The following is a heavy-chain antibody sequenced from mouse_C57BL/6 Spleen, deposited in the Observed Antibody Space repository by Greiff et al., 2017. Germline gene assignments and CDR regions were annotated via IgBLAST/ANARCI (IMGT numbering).Heavy chain of an antibody. CDR3: ARLLTTVVAKGAMDY. J-gene: IGHJ4*01. CDR1: GYSFTDYN. CDR2: INPNYGTT. V-gene: IGHV1-39*01. D-gene: IGHD1-1*01. Sequence: VQLQQPGPELVKPGASVKISCKASGYSFTDYNMNWVKQSNGKSLEWIGVINPNYGTTSYNQKFKGKATLTVDQSSSTAYMQLNSLTSEDSAVYYCARLLTTVVAKGAMDYWGQGTSVTVSS.